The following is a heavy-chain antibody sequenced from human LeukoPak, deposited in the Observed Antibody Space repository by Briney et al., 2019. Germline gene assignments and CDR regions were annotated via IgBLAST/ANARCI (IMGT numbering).Heavy chain of an antibody. CDR3: ATVLFSRGYHD. V-gene: IGHV1-24*01. J-gene: IGHJ4*02. CDR2: FDPEDGET. D-gene: IGHD2-2*01. Sequence: ASVKVSCKVSGYTLTELSMHWVRPAPGKGLEWMGGFDPEDGETIYAQKFQGRVTMTEHTSTDTAYMELSSLRSEDTAVYYCATVLFSRGYHDWGQGTLVTVSS. CDR1: GYTLTELS.